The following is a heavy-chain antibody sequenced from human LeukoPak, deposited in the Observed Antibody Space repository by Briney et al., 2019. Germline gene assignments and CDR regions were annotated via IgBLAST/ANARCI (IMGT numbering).Heavy chain of an antibody. J-gene: IGHJ3*02. V-gene: IGHV5-51*01. CDR2: IYPGDSDT. CDR1: GDSFTNYW. D-gene: IGHD3-16*01. Sequence: PGESLNFPCKGSGDSFTNYWIGWVRQMPGKGLEWMGIIYPGDSDTRYSPSFQGQVTISADKSISTAYLQWSSLKASDTAMYYCARIWLRAFDILGQGTMVTVSS. CDR3: ARIWLRAFDI.